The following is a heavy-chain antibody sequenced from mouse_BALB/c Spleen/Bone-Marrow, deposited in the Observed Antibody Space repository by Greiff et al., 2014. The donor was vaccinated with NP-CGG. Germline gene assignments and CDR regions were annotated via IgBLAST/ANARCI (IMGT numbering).Heavy chain of an antibody. D-gene: IGHD1-1*01. CDR2: IDPANGNT. J-gene: IGHJ3*01. CDR3: ATYYYGSSWGFAY. Sequence: EVQLQQSGAELVKPGASVKLSCTASGFNIKDTYMHWVKQRPEQGPEWIGRIDPANGNTKYDPKFQGKATITVDTSSNTAYLQLSSLTSEDTAVYYCATYYYGSSWGFAYWGQGTLVTVSA. V-gene: IGHV14-3*02. CDR1: GFNIKDTY.